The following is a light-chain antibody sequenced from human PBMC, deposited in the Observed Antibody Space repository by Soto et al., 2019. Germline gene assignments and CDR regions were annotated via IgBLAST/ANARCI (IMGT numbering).Light chain of an antibody. Sequence: IVLTQSPGTLSLSPGERATLSCRASQSISSSYLAWYQQKLGQAPRLLIHSTSSRATGIPARFSGSGSGTEFTLTISSLQSEDFAVYYCQQYNNWPRTFGQGTKVDIK. CDR2: STS. J-gene: IGKJ1*01. V-gene: IGKV3-15*01. CDR1: QSISSSY. CDR3: QQYNNWPRT.